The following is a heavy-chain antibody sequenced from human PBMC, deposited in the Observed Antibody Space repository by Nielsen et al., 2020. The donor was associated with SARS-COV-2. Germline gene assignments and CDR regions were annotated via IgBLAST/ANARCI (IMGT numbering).Heavy chain of an antibody. Sequence: GGSLRLSCAASGFSFRDSYMSWIRQAPGKGLEWISYISSSSAYTNYADSLKGRFTISRDNAKNSLYLQMISLRAEDTAVYYCAREGRKLPLDYWGQGTLVTVYS. CDR3: AREGRKLPLDY. CDR1: GFSFRDSY. CDR2: ISSSSAYT. J-gene: IGHJ4*02. V-gene: IGHV3-11*05. D-gene: IGHD5-24*01.